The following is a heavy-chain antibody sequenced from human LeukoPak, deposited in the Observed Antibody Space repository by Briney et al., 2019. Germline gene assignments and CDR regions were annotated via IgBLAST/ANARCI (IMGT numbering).Heavy chain of an antibody. J-gene: IGHJ4*02. CDR3: ARDRAITMIVEIDY. D-gene: IGHD3-22*01. Sequence: GGSLRLSCAASGFTFSSYTMNWVRQAPGKGLEWVSYISSSSSTIYYADSVKGRFTISRDNVKNSLYLQMNSLRAEDTAVYYCARDRAITMIVEIDYRGQGTLVTVSS. CDR1: GFTFSSYT. V-gene: IGHV3-48*01. CDR2: ISSSSSTI.